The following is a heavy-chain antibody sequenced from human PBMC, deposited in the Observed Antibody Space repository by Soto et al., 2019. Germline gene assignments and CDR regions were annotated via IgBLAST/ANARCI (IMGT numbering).Heavy chain of an antibody. V-gene: IGHV3-23*01. D-gene: IGHD4-17*01. Sequence: GGSLRLSCAASGFTFSSYAMSWVRQAPGKGLEWVSAISGSGGSTYYADSVKGRFTISRDNSKNTLYLQMNSLRAEDTAVYYCAKGSTATTLDYYYMDVWGKGTTVTVSS. J-gene: IGHJ6*03. CDR2: ISGSGGST. CDR3: AKGSTATTLDYYYMDV. CDR1: GFTFSSYA.